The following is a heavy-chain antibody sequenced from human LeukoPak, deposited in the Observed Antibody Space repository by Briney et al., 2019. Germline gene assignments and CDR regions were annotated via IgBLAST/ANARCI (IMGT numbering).Heavy chain of an antibody. CDR2: ISSSGNTI. CDR3: ARAHSSPDAFDI. V-gene: IGHV3-11*01. J-gene: IGHJ3*02. CDR1: GFTFSDYY. D-gene: IGHD6-13*01. Sequence: GGSLRLSCAASGFTFSDYYMSWIRQAPGKGLEWVSYISSSGNTISYADSVKGRFTISRDNAKNSLYLQMNSLRAEDTAVYYCARAHSSPDAFDIWGQGTMVTVSS.